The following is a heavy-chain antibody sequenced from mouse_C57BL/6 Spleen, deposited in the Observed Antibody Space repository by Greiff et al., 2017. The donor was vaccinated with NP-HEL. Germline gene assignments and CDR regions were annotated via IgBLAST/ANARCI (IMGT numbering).Heavy chain of an antibody. CDR2: IDPETGGT. D-gene: IGHD2-3*01. CDR3: TKMGRYFDG. Sequence: QVQLQQSGAELVRPGASVTLSCKASGYTFTDYEMHWVKQTPVHGLEWIGAIDPETGGTAYNQKFKGKAILTADKSSSTAYMELRSLTSEDSAVYYCTKMGRYFDGWGTGATVTVPS. V-gene: IGHV1-15*01. CDR1: GYTFTDYE. J-gene: IGHJ1*03.